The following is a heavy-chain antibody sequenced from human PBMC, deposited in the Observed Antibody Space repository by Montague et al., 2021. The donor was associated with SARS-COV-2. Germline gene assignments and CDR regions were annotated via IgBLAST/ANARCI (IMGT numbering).Heavy chain of an antibody. CDR1: GGSVSSDDYY. Sequence: TLSLTCTVSGGSVSSDDYYWSWIRQPPGKGLEWIGYIFYSGSAYYSPSLESRFTISVGTSKNQFSLRLTSVTAADTAVYYCARVSDSTGYDCWGQGTLVTVSS. J-gene: IGHJ4*02. CDR2: IFYSGSA. D-gene: IGHD3-22*01. V-gene: IGHV4-30-4*08. CDR3: ARVSDSTGYDC.